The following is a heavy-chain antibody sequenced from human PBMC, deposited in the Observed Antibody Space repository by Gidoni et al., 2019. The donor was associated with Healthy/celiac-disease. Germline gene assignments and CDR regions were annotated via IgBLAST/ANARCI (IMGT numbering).Heavy chain of an antibody. V-gene: IGHV3-23*01. J-gene: IGHJ3*02. Sequence: EVQLLESGGGVVQHGGSMRLSCAASGFTFGSYAMSWVRQAPGKGLEWVSAISGSGGSTYYAYSVKGRFTISRDNSKNTLYLQMNSLRAEDTAVYYCAKDGSYYVRHDAFDIWGQGTMVTVSS. CDR2: ISGSGGST. CDR3: AKDGSYYVRHDAFDI. CDR1: GFTFGSYA. D-gene: IGHD1-26*01.